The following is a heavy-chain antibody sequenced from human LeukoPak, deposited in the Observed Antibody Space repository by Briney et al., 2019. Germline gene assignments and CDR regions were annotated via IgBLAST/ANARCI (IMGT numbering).Heavy chain of an antibody. CDR2: IRGDGGKK. J-gene: IGHJ4*02. V-gene: IGHV3-7*01. D-gene: IGHD3-16*01. Sequence: GGSLRLSCAASGFTFSTYWMSWVRQAPGKGLEWVANIRGDGGKKNYVDSVMGRFTISRDNAKNSLYLQMNSLRAEDTAVYYCARDWGGEGRPTDYWGQGTLVTVSS. CDR1: GFTFSTYW. CDR3: ARDWGGEGRPTDY.